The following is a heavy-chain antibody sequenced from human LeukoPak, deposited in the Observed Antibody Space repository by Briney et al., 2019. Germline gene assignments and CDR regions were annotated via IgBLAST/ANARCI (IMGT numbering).Heavy chain of an antibody. J-gene: IGHJ5*02. CDR2: INYSGSGT. CDR1: GITFSTYA. Sequence: GGSLRLSCAASGITFSTYAMTWVRQAPGKGLEWVSSINYSGSGTFYADSVKGRFTISRDNSKDTLYLQMNSLRVEDTAVYYCAKGEYDSGWYKWFGPWGQGTLVTVSS. D-gene: IGHD6-19*01. CDR3: AKGEYDSGWYKWFGP. V-gene: IGHV3-23*01.